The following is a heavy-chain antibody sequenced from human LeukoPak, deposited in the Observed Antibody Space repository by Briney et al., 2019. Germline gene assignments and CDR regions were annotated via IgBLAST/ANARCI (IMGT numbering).Heavy chain of an antibody. J-gene: IGHJ6*03. V-gene: IGHV3-74*01. Sequence: PGGSLRLSRAASGFTFSSYWMHWVRQAPGKGLVWVSRINSDGSSTSYADSVKGRFTISRDNAKNTLYLQMNSLRAEDTAVYYCARGSPDTYYDFWSGYYPPHYYYYYMDVWGKGTTVTVSS. CDR1: GFTFSSYW. CDR3: ARGSPDTYYDFWSGYYPPHYYYYYMDV. CDR2: INSDGSST. D-gene: IGHD3-3*01.